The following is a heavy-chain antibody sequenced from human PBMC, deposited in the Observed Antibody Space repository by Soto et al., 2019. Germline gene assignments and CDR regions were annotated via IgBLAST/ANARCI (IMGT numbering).Heavy chain of an antibody. CDR1: GYTFTSYY. CDR3: ARADYGDYGDY. J-gene: IGHJ4*02. CDR2: MNPNSGNT. V-gene: IGHV1-8*02. D-gene: IGHD4-17*01. Sequence: ASVKVSCKASGYTFTSYYMHWVRQATGQGLEWMGWMNPNSGNTGYAQKFQGRVTMTRNTSISTAYMELGSLRSEDTAVYYCARADYGDYGDYWGQGTLVTVSS.